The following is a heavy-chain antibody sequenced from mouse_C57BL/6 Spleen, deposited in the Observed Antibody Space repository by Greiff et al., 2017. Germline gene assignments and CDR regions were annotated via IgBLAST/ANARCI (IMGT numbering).Heavy chain of an antibody. V-gene: IGHV1-18*01. CDR3: ARGDWDGDFDY. D-gene: IGHD4-1*01. Sequence: EVQLQQSGPELVKPGASVKIPCKASGYTFTDYNMDWVKQSHGKSLEWIGDINPNNGGTIYNQKFKGKATLTVDKSSSTAYMELRSLTSEDTAVYYCARGDWDGDFDYWGQGTTLTVSS. CDR2: INPNNGGT. J-gene: IGHJ2*01. CDR1: GYTFTDYN.